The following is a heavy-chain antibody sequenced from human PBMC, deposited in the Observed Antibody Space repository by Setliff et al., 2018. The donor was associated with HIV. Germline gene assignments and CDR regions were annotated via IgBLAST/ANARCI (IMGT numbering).Heavy chain of an antibody. CDR3: ARHPPHDSTWPYYYYGMDV. J-gene: IGHJ6*02. CDR2: IYATGST. D-gene: IGHD6-13*01. Sequence: KASETLSLTCIVSGGSISNFYCSWSWIRQHPGKGLEWIGYIYATGSTNYNPSLKGRVTVSVDTAKNQFSLRLSSVTAADTAVYYCARHPPHDSTWPYYYYGMDVWGQGTTVTVSS. CDR1: GGSISNFY. V-gene: IGHV4-4*09.